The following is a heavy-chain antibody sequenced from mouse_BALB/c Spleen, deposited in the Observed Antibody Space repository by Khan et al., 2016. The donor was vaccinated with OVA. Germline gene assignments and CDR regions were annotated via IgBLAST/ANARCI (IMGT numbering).Heavy chain of an antibody. V-gene: IGHV3-2*02. CDR1: GYSITSGYA. J-gene: IGHJ2*01. Sequence: EVQLQESGPGLVKPSQSLSLTCTVTGYSITSGYAWNWIRQFPGNKLDWMGYISYSGVTSYTPSLKSRISITRDTSKNQFFLQLNSVTTEDTATYDCARGNYYGYYFDYWGQGTTLTVSS. CDR2: ISYSGVT. D-gene: IGHD1-1*01. CDR3: ARGNYYGYYFDY.